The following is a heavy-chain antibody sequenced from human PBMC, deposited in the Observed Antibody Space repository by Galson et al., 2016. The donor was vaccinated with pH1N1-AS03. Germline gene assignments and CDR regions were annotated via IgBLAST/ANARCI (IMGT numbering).Heavy chain of an antibody. Sequence: SVKVSCKASGYIFTGFYVHWVRQAPGQGLEWMGWINPNNGVTNYAQKFQAWATMTEDTYISTAYMELYGLKSDDTAVYYCARDPRGPCSSATCATTYYFGMDVWGQGTTVIVSS. CDR3: ARDPRGPCSSATCATTYYFGMDV. CDR1: GYIFTGFY. J-gene: IGHJ6*02. CDR2: INPNNGVT. V-gene: IGHV1-2*04. D-gene: IGHD1-26*01.